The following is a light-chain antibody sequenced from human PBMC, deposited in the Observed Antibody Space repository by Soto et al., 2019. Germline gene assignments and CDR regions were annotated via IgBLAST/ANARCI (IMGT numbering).Light chain of an antibody. Sequence: IVITHSPASLSLSPGERSTLSCMASQSVGSDLAWYQQKPGQAPRLVIYDIFTRATGVPTRISGSGSGTEFTLTIRSLQSEDFEVYSCQHYNSWTLRFGGGNXVEIK. J-gene: IGKJ4*01. V-gene: IGKV3D-15*01. CDR2: DIF. CDR3: QHYNSWTLR. CDR1: QSVGSD.